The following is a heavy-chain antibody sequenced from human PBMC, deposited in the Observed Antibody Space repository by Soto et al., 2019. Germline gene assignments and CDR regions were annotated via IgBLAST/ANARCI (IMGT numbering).Heavy chain of an antibody. V-gene: IGHV4-39*01. D-gene: IGHD3-22*01. J-gene: IGHJ4*01. CDR3: ARTYYYDSSGYTVDY. Sequence: SEPLSLTCPVSGGSISSSSYYWGWIRQPPGKGLEWIGSIYYSGSTYYNPSLKSRVTISVDTSKNQFSLKLSSVTAADTAVYYGARTYYYDSSGYTVDYWGHGTLSTVS. CDR1: GGSISSSSYY. CDR2: IYYSGST.